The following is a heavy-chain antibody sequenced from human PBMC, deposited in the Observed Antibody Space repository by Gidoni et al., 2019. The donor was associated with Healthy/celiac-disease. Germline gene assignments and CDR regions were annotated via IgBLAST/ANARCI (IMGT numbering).Heavy chain of an antibody. CDR3: AKDPTWTFSLEPSPFDY. CDR2: ISGSGVST. D-gene: IGHD3-3*01. CDR1: GFTFSSYA. V-gene: IGHV3-23*04. Sequence: EVQLVESGGGLVQPGGSLRLSCAASGFTFSSYAMSWVRQAPGKGLEWVSAISGSGVSTYYADSVKGRFTISRDNSKNTLYLQMNSLRAEDTAVYYCAKDPTWTFSLEPSPFDYWGQGTLVTVSS. J-gene: IGHJ4*02.